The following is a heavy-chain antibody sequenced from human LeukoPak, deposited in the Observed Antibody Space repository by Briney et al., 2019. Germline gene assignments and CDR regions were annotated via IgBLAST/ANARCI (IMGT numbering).Heavy chain of an antibody. V-gene: IGHV4-59*01. Sequence: KASETLSLTCTVSGGSISSYYWSWIRQPPGKGLKWIGYIYYSGSTSYSPSLRSRVTISVDTSKNQFSLKLSSVTAADTAVYYCARRQQKWFGEFIGPKYYYYMDVWGKGTTVTISS. CDR1: GGSISSYY. CDR3: ARRQQKWFGEFIGPKYYYYMDV. J-gene: IGHJ6*03. CDR2: IYYSGST. D-gene: IGHD3-10*01.